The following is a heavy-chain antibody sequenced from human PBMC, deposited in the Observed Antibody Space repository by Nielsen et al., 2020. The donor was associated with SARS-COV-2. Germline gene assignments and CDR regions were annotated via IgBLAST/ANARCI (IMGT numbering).Heavy chain of an antibody. Sequence: GGSLRLSCSASGFTFRSYHMHWVRQAPGKGLEYVSAISANGKDTYYADSMKGRFTISRDNSRNTLYLQMSSLRTEDTAVYFCVKEDSAYYDDWGQGTLVTVSS. CDR2: ISANGKDT. CDR1: GFTFRSYH. D-gene: IGHD3-22*01. CDR3: VKEDSAYYDD. V-gene: IGHV3-64D*06. J-gene: IGHJ4*02.